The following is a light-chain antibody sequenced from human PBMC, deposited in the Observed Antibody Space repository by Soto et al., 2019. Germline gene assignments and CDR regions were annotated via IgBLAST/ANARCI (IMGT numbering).Light chain of an antibody. CDR1: QSVSNK. CDR2: YVS. V-gene: IGKV3-20*01. J-gene: IGKJ1*01. Sequence: EIVMTQSPASLSVSRGEGATLSCRASQSVSNKLAWYKQKPGQPPRLLMYYVSTRATGIPDWLSGSGSGTDFTLTISRMAPEDFAVYYCQQYGSSGTFGHGTKVDI. CDR3: QQYGSSGT.